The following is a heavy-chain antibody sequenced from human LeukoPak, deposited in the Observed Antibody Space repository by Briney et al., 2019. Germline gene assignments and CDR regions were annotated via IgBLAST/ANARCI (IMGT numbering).Heavy chain of an antibody. Sequence: GESLKISCKGSGYSFTSYWIGWVRQMPGKGLEWMGIIYPGDSDTRYSPSFQGQVTISADKSISAAYLQWSSLKASDTAMYYCARRSGYSSSWWNHYGMDVWGQGTTVTVSS. CDR3: ARRSGYSSSWWNHYGMDV. J-gene: IGHJ6*02. CDR2: IYPGDSDT. V-gene: IGHV5-51*01. CDR1: GYSFTSYW. D-gene: IGHD6-13*01.